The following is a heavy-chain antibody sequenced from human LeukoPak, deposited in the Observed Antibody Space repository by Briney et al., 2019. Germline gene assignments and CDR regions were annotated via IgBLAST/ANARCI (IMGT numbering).Heavy chain of an antibody. Sequence: SSETLSLTCAVYGGSFSGYYWSWIRQPPGKGLEWIGEINHSGSTNYNPSRKSRVTISVDTSKNQSSLKLSSVTAADTAVYYCARMYSIDDYWGQGTLVTVSS. CDR1: GGSFSGYY. CDR3: ARMYSIDDY. V-gene: IGHV4-34*01. CDR2: INHSGST. J-gene: IGHJ4*02. D-gene: IGHD1-26*01.